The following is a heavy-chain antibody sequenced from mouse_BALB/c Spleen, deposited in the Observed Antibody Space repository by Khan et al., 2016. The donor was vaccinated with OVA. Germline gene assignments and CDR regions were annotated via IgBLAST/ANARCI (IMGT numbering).Heavy chain of an antibody. CDR3: ARASYREDGYYARDY. D-gene: IGHD2-14*01. Sequence: QVRLQQSGPGLVAPSQSLSITCTVSGFSLSRYNIHWVRQPPGKGLEWLGMIWGGGGTDYNSTLKSRLSISKANSKRQVFLKVNSLQTDDTAMYYGARASYREDGYYARDYRSQITSVSVTS. CDR1: GFSLSRYN. J-gene: IGHJ4*01. CDR2: IWGGGGT. V-gene: IGHV2-6-4*01.